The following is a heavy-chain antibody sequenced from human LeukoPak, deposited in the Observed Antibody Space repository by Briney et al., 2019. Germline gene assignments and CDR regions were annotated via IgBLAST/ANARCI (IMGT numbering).Heavy chain of an antibody. CDR2: MNPNSGNT. V-gene: IGHV1-8*03. CDR1: GYTFTSYD. D-gene: IGHD1-26*01. CDR3: ARGRRWWELHEAFDI. Sequence: ASVKVSCKASGYTFTSYDFNWVRQATGQGLEWMGWMNPNSGNTGYAQKFQGRVTITRNTSISTAYMELSSLRSEDTAVYYCARGRRWWELHEAFDIWGQGTMVTVSS. J-gene: IGHJ3*02.